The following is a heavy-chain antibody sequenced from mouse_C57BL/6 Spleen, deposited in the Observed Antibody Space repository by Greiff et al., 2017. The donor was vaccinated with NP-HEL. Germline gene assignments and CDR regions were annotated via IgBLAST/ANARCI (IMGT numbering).Heavy chain of an antibody. CDR3: AGWLLRNWYFDV. CDR2: INYDGSST. Sequence: EVQLQESEGGLVQPGSSMKLSCTASGFTFSDYYMAWVRQVPEKGLEWVANINYDGSSTYYLDSLKSRFIISRDNAKNILYLQMSSLKSEDTATYYCAGWLLRNWYFDVWGTGTTVTVSS. CDR1: GFTFSDYY. D-gene: IGHD2-3*01. V-gene: IGHV5-16*01. J-gene: IGHJ1*03.